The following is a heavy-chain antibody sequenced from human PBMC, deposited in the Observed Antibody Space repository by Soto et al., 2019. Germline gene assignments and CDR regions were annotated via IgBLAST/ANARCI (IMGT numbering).Heavy chain of an antibody. Sequence: SVKVSCSASGGTFSSYAISWVRQAPGQGLEWMGVIIPIFGTANYAQKFQGRVTITADESTSTAYMELSSLRSEDTAVYYCARGVGGYSNYYRYYYGMDVWGQGTTVTVSS. V-gene: IGHV1-69*13. J-gene: IGHJ6*02. CDR2: IIPIFGTA. CDR1: GGTFSSYA. CDR3: ARGVGGYSNYYRYYYGMDV. D-gene: IGHD4-4*01.